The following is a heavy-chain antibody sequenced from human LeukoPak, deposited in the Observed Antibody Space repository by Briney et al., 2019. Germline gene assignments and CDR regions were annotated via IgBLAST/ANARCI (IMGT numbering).Heavy chain of an antibody. V-gene: IGHV4-30-4*08. CDR1: GGSISSGDYY. CDR2: IYYSGST. D-gene: IGHD2-2*01. Sequence: SSETLSLTCTVSGGSISSGDYYWSWIRQPPGKGLEWIGYIYYSGSTYYNPSLKSRVTISVDTSKNQFSLKLSSVTAADTAVYYCARENQLLSDAFDIWGQGTMVTVSS. J-gene: IGHJ3*02. CDR3: ARENQLLSDAFDI.